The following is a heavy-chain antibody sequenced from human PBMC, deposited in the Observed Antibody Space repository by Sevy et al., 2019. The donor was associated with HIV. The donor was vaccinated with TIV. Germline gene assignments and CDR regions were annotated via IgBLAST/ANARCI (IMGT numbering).Heavy chain of an antibody. CDR2: IKGKIYDGTM. D-gene: IGHD6-13*01. J-gene: IGHJ4*02. CDR3: TTASWSQEDYYNY. CDR1: GFTFSNAW. Sequence: GGSLRLSCAASGFTFSNAWMSWVRQAPGKGLEWVGRIKGKIYDGTMDYAAPVKGRFSISRDDSKNPLYLQMNSLKTEDTAVYYCTTASWSQEDYYNYWGQGTLVTVSS. V-gene: IGHV3-15*01.